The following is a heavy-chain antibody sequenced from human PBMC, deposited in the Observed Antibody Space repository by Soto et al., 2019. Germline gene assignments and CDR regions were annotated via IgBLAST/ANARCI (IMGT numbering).Heavy chain of an antibody. Sequence: GGSLRLSCAASGFTFSGYGMHWVRQAPGKGLEWVAVISYDGSNKHYADSVRGRCTISRDNFKNMLYLQMNSLRAEDTAMYYCAKDRNRVLFGVAVGMDVWGQGTTVTVSS. J-gene: IGHJ6*02. CDR2: ISYDGSNK. CDR3: AKDRNRVLFGVAVGMDV. D-gene: IGHD3-3*01. V-gene: IGHV3-30*18. CDR1: GFTFSGYG.